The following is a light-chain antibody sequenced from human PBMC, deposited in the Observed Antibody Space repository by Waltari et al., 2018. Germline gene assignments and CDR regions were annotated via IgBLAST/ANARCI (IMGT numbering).Light chain of an antibody. J-gene: IGLJ2*01. V-gene: IGLV2-23*02. CDR3: SSYAGSSKGV. Sequence: SALTQPAPVSGSPGQSITLSRTGTRSDVGNYKRVSWYQQHPGKAPKLMIYAVSKRPSGVSDRFSGSKSGDMASLTISGLQPEDEAEYFCSSYAGSSKGVFGGGTKVTVL. CDR2: AVS. CDR1: RSDVGNYKR.